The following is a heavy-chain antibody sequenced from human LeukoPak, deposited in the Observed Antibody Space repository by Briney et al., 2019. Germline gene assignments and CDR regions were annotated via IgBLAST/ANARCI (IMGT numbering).Heavy chain of an antibody. V-gene: IGHV3-33*03. CDR2: IWSDATNE. CDR1: GFTFSHFG. D-gene: IGHD5-12*01. J-gene: IGHJ4*02. Sequence: PGTSLRLSCEASGFTFSHFGMHWVRQAPGKGLEWVAVIWSDATNEYYADSVKGRFTISRDNAKSSLYLQMNSLRVEDTAVYYCALLTVASDFDYWGQGALVTVSS. CDR3: ALLTVASDFDY.